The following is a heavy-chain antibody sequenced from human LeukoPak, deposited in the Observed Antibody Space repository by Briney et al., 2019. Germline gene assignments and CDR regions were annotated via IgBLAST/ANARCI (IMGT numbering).Heavy chain of an antibody. J-gene: IGHJ4*02. CDR1: GGTFSSYA. CDR3: AKENEWGYDSPVLDY. Sequence: WASVKVSCKASGGTFSSYAISWVRQAPGQGLEWMGGIIPIFGTANYAQKFQGRVTITADESTSTAYMELSSLRSEDTAVYYCAKENEWGYDSPVLDYWGQGTLVTVSS. D-gene: IGHD5-12*01. V-gene: IGHV1-69*13. CDR2: IIPIFGTA.